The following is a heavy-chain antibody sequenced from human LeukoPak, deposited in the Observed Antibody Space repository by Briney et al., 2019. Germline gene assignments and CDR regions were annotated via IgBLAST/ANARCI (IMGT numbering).Heavy chain of an antibody. CDR1: GITLSNYG. CDR3: AKRGVVIRVILVGFHKEAYYFDS. CDR2: LSGSGGGT. J-gene: IGHJ4*02. Sequence: GGSLRLSCAVSGITLSNYGMSWVRQAPGKGLEWVAGLSGSGGGTNYADSVQGRFTISRDNPKNTLYLQMNSLRAEDTAVYFCAKRGVVIRVILVGFHKEAYYFDSWGQGALVTVSS. D-gene: IGHD3-22*01. V-gene: IGHV3-23*01.